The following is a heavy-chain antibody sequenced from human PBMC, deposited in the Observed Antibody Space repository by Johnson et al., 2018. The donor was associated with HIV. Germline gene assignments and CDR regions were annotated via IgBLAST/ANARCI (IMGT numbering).Heavy chain of an antibody. CDR3: ARDPDI. CDR2: ISYDGSNK. J-gene: IGHJ3*02. CDR1: GFTFSTYA. Sequence: QVQLVESGGGVVQPGRSLRLSCAASGFTFSTYAMHWVRQAPGKGLEWVAVISYDGSNKYYADSVKGRFTISRDNSKNTVYLQMNSLRAEDTAVYYCARDPDIWGQGTMVTVSS. V-gene: IGHV3-30*04.